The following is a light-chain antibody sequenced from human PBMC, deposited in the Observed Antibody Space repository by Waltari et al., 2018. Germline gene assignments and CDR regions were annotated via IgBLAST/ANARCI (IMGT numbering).Light chain of an antibody. J-gene: IGLJ2*01. CDR3: SSQTLDGLVL. CDR1: GSAVGASDS. Sequence: QSALTQPASVLGSPGQSITISCSGVGSAVGASDSVSWHQHHPGKAPQVIIYDVTNRPSGVSDRFSASKSANTASLTISRLQPEDEADYYCSSQTLDGLVLFGGGTRLTVL. CDR2: DVT. V-gene: IGLV2-14*03.